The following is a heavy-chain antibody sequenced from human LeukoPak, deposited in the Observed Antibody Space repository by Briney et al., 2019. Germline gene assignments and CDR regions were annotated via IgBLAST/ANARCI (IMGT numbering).Heavy chain of an antibody. Sequence: PGGSLRLSCAASGFSFSTYWMSWVRQAPGKGLEWVATIKQDGSEKYYVDSVKGRFTISRDNAKNTLYLQMNSLRAEDTAVYYCARDSGSYNFDYWGQGTLVTVSS. D-gene: IGHD1-26*01. CDR1: GFSFSTYW. V-gene: IGHV3-7*01. CDR2: IKQDGSEK. CDR3: ARDSGSYNFDY. J-gene: IGHJ4*02.